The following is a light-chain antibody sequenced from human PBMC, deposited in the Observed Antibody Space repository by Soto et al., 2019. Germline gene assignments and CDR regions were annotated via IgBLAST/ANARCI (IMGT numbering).Light chain of an antibody. Sequence: LTQPASVSGSPGQSVTISCTGTSSDFGSYKFVSWYQHHPGTVPKVIIYETSKRPSGVSDRFSGSKSGNTASLTISGLQAGDEADYYCFSFTSTNTHVFGSGTKVTVL. J-gene: IGLJ1*01. CDR1: SSDFGSYKF. V-gene: IGLV2-23*01. CDR3: FSFTSTNTHV. CDR2: ETS.